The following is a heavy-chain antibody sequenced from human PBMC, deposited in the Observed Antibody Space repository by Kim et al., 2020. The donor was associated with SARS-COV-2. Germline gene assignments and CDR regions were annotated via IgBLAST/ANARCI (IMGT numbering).Heavy chain of an antibody. CDR2: IYYSGST. Sequence: SETLSLTCTVSGGSISSSSYYWGWIRQPPGKGLEWIGSIYYSGSTYYNPSLKSRVTISVDTSKNQFSLKLSSVTAADTAVYYCARQKGVSYGFWSGRDFDYWGQGTLVTVSS. V-gene: IGHV4-39*01. CDR3: ARQKGVSYGFWSGRDFDY. D-gene: IGHD3-3*01. J-gene: IGHJ4*02. CDR1: GGSISSSSYY.